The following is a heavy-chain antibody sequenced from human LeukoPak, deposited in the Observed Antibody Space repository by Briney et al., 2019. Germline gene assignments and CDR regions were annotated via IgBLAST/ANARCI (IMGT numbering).Heavy chain of an antibody. D-gene: IGHD6-13*01. CDR3: AKVSSNWLNFDY. V-gene: IGHV4-59*01. J-gene: IGHJ4*02. Sequence: SETLSLTCTVSGGSISSYYWSWIRQPPGKGLEWIGYIYYSGSTNYNPSLKSRVTISVDTSKNQLSLKLNSVTAADTAVYYCAKVSSNWLNFDYWGQGTLVTVSS. CDR1: GGSISSYY. CDR2: IYYSGST.